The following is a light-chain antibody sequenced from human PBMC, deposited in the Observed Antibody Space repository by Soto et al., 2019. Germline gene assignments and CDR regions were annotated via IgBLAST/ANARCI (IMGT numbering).Light chain of an antibody. CDR3: ATWDGSLPGEV. CDR1: SSNIGNNY. Sequence: QSVLTQSPSVSADPGQKVTISCSGSSSNIGNNYVSWYQQLPGTAPKLLIYDNNKRPSGIPDRFSGYKSGTSGTLDITGLQTGDEADYYCATWDGSLPGEVFGGGTKLTVL. V-gene: IGLV1-51*01. J-gene: IGLJ2*01. CDR2: DNN.